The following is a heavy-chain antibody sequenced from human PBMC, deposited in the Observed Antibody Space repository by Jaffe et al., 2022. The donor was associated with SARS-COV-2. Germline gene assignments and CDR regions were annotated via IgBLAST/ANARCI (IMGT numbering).Heavy chain of an antibody. J-gene: IGHJ6*02. D-gene: IGHD2-15*01. Sequence: QVQLVQSGAEVKKPGASVKVSCKASGYTFTGYYMHWVRQAPGQGLEWMGWINPNSGGTNYAQKFQGRVTMTRDTSISTAYMELSRLRSDDTAVYYCARGYCSGGSCYPKYYYYYGMDVWGQGTTVTVSS. CDR3: ARGYCSGGSCYPKYYYYYGMDV. V-gene: IGHV1-2*02. CDR1: GYTFTGYY. CDR2: INPNSGGT.